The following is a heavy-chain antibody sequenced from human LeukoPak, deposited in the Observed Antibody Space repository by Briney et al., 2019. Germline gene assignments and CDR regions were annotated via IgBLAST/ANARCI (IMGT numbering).Heavy chain of an antibody. D-gene: IGHD4-17*01. V-gene: IGHV3-21*04. J-gene: IGHJ4*02. CDR2: ISSGSSAI. CDR3: ASRDSGDYPYFDY. Sequence: GGSLRLSCEASGFTFTTYSMTWVRQAPGKGLEWVSIISSGSSAIFSADALKGRFTISRDNSKNTLFLQMNSLRAEDTAVYFCASRDSGDYPYFDYWGQGALVTVSS. CDR1: GFTFTTYS.